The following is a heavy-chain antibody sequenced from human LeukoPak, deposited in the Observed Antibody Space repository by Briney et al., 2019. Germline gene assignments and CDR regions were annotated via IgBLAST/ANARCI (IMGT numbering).Heavy chain of an antibody. J-gene: IGHJ4*02. Sequence: GGSLRLSCAASGFTFSDYWMHWVRQTPGEGLVWVSRINSEGSSTTYADSVKGRFTISRDNSKNTLYLQMNSLRAEDTAVYYCARAVAGPFDYWGQGTLVTVSS. D-gene: IGHD6-19*01. CDR1: GFTFSDYW. CDR2: INSEGSST. V-gene: IGHV3-74*01. CDR3: ARAVAGPFDY.